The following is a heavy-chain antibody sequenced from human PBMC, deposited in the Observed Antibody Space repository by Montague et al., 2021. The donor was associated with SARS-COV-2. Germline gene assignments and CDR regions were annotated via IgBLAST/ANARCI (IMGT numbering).Heavy chain of an antibody. J-gene: IGHJ4*02. CDR1: GGSISSYY. D-gene: IGHD5-18*01. CDR2: IYYSGST. V-gene: IGHV4-59*01. Sequence: SETLSLTCTVSGGSISSYYWSWIRQPPGKGLEWIGYIYYSGSTNYNPSLKSRVTISVDMSKNQFSLKLSSVTAADTAVYYCARGNTWEGYSYGFDYWGQGTLVTVSS. CDR3: ARGNTWEGYSYGFDY.